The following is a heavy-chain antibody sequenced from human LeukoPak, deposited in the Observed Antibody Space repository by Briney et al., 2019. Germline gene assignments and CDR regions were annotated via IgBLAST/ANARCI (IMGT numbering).Heavy chain of an antibody. Sequence: GGSLRLSCAVSGFTFSSYGMHWVRQAPGKGLEWVSFIRYDGSNTYYPDSVKGRFTISRDTSKNTLYLQMNSLRPEDTALYFCAIGADYCFPNWRQRTLVTVSS. CDR1: GFTFSSYG. J-gene: IGHJ4*02. D-gene: IGHD2/OR15-2a*01. V-gene: IGHV3-30*02. CDR2: IRYDGSNT. CDR3: AIGADYCFPN.